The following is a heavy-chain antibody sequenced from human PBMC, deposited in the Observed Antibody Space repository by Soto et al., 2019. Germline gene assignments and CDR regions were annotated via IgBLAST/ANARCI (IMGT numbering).Heavy chain of an antibody. CDR1: GFTFSSYG. J-gene: IGHJ5*02. CDR3: ARDSLDCSGGSCYPGPSWFDP. D-gene: IGHD2-15*01. V-gene: IGHV3-33*01. CDR2: IWYDGSNK. Sequence: GGSLRLSCAASGFTFSSYGMHWVRQAPGKGLEWVAVIWYDGSNKYYADSVKGRFTISRDNSKNTLCLQMNSLRAEDTAVYYCARDSLDCSGGSCYPGPSWFDPWGQGTLVTISS.